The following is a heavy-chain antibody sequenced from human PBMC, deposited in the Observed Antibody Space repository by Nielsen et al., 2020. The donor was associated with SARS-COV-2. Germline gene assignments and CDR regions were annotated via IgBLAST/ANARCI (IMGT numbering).Heavy chain of an antibody. J-gene: IGHJ6*03. CDR3: ARDKWELLHYYMDV. V-gene: IGHV3-33*01. D-gene: IGHD1-26*01. Sequence: GESLKISCAASGFTFSSYGMHWARQAPGKGLEWVAVIWYDGSNKYYADSVKGRFTISRDNSKNTLYLQMNSLRAEDTAVYYCARDKWELLHYYMDVWGKGTTVTVSS. CDR2: IWYDGSNK. CDR1: GFTFSSYG.